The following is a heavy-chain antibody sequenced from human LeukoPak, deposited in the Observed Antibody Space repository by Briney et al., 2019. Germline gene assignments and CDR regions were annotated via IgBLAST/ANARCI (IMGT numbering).Heavy chain of an antibody. V-gene: IGHV3-23*01. CDR2: ISGSGGST. J-gene: IGHJ5*02. CDR1: GFTFSSYA. CDR3: AKGSPPTWFDP. Sequence: GGSLRLSCAASGFTFSSYAMSWVRQAPGKGLEWVSAISGSGGSTYYADSVKGRFIISRDNSENTLSLQMNSLRVEDTAIYYCAKGSPPTWFDPWGQGTLVTVSS.